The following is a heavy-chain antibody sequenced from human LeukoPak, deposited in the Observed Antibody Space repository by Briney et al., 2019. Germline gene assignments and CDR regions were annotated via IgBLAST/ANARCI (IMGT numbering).Heavy chain of an antibody. CDR1: GFSFSSYA. D-gene: IGHD6-13*01. Sequence: GGSLRLSCVASGFSFSSYAMSWVRQAPGKGLEWVANIKQDGSEKYYVDSVKGRFTISRDNAKNSLYLQMNSLRAEDTAVYYCARDIAAAEDYWGQGTLVTVSS. CDR2: IKQDGSEK. J-gene: IGHJ4*02. CDR3: ARDIAAAEDY. V-gene: IGHV3-7*01.